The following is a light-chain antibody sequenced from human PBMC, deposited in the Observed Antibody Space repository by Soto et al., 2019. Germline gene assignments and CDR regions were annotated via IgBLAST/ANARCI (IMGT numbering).Light chain of an antibody. V-gene: IGLV1-47*01. Sequence: QLVLTQPPSASGTPGQRVTISCSGSNSNVENNYVYWYQQLPGTAPKLLIYRNDQRPSGVPDRFSGSKSGTSASLAISGLRSEDEADYYCAAWDGSQIWVFGGGTKVTVL. J-gene: IGLJ3*02. CDR1: NSNVENNY. CDR2: RND. CDR3: AAWDGSQIWV.